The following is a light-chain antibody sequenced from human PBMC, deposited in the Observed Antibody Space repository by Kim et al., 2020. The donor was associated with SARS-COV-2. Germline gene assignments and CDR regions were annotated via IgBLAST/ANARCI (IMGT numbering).Light chain of an antibody. V-gene: IGKV1-5*03. J-gene: IGKJ1*01. CDR2: KAS. CDR3: QQYSSWT. Sequence: DIQMTQSPSTLSASVGDRVTITCRASQTFNNWLTWYQQKPGKAPKLLIYKASNLERGVPSRFSGSGSETEFTLTISSLQPDDSATYYCQQYSSWTFGQGTKVDIK. CDR1: QTFNNW.